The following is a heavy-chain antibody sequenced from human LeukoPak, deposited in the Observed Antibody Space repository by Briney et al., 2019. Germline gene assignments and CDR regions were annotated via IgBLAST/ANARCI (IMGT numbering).Heavy chain of an antibody. D-gene: IGHD5-18*01. CDR1: GYSSTSYW. CDR2: IYPGDSDT. V-gene: IGHV5-51*01. J-gene: IGHJ3*02. CDR3: ARHPLGYSYGSDAFDI. Sequence: PGESLKISCKGSGYSSTSYWIGWVRQMPGKGLEWMGIIYPGDSDTRYSPSFQGQVTISADKSISTAYLQWSSLKASDTAMYYCARHPLGYSYGSDAFDIWGQGTMVTVSS.